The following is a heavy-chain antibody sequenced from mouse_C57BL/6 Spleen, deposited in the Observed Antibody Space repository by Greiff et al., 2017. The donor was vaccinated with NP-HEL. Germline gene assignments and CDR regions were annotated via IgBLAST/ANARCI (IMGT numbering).Heavy chain of an antibody. D-gene: IGHD3-2*02. CDR2: IDPENGDT. CDR1: GFNIKDDY. Sequence: VQLQQSGAELVRPGASVKLSCTASGFNIKDDYMHWVKQRPEQGLERIGWIDPENGDTEYASKFQGKATITADTSSNTAYLQLSSLTSEDTAVYYCTTEAAQATRFAYWGQGTLVTVSA. CDR3: TTEAAQATRFAY. V-gene: IGHV14-4*01. J-gene: IGHJ3*01.